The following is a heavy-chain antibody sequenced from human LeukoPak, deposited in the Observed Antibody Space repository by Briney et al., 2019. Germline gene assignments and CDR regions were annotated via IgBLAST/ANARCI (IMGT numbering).Heavy chain of an antibody. D-gene: IGHD6-19*01. Sequence: ASVKVSCKASGYTFTSYYMHWVRQAPGQGLEWMGIINPSGGSTSYAQKFQGRVTMTRDTSTSTVYMELSSLRSEDTAVYYCARVQWQSRGQGDYYYYYGMGVWGQGTTVTVSS. CDR1: GYTFTSYY. CDR2: INPSGGST. J-gene: IGHJ6*02. CDR3: ARVQWQSRGQGDYYYYYGMGV. V-gene: IGHV1-46*01.